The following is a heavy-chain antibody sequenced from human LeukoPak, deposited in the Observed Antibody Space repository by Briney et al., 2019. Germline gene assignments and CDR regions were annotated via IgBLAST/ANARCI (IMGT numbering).Heavy chain of an antibody. CDR3: ARGQRLWFGEFNN. CDR1: GGSFWGYY. Sequence: PSETLSLTCTVYGGSFWGYYWSWLRQPPGKGLEWIGEINHSGSTNYTPSLKSRVTISVDTSKNQFSLKLRSVTAADTAVYYCARGQRLWFGEFNNWGQGTLVTVSS. V-gene: IGHV4-34*01. J-gene: IGHJ4*02. CDR2: INHSGST. D-gene: IGHD3-10*01.